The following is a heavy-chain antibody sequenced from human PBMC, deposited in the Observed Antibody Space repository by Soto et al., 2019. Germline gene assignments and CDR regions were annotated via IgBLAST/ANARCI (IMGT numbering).Heavy chain of an antibody. CDR1: GYTFTGHY. D-gene: IGHD1-26*01. V-gene: IGHV1-2*02. Sequence: ASVKVSCKASGYTFTGHYMHWVRQAPGQGLEWMGWINPNNGGANYAQKCQGRVTMTRDTSISTAYMELSRLRSDDTAVYYCARKKVERGWFDPWGQGTLVTVSS. CDR2: INPNNGGA. CDR3: ARKKVERGWFDP. J-gene: IGHJ5*02.